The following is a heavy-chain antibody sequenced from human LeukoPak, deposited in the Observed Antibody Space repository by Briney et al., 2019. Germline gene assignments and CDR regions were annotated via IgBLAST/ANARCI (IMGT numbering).Heavy chain of an antibody. V-gene: IGHV4-30-4*01. CDR3: ARESTLGSGGVDV. Sequence: SQTLSLTCIVSGGFISSGDYYWSWIREPPGKGLEWIGYIYYSGSTYYNPSLKSRVTISVDTSKNQFSLKLSSVTAADTAVYYCARESTLGSGGVDVWGKGTTVTVSS. D-gene: IGHD2-15*01. CDR1: GGFISSGDYY. CDR2: IYYSGST. J-gene: IGHJ6*04.